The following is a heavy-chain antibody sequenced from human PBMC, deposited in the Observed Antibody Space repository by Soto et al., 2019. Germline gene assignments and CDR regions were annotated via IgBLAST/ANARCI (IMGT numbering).Heavy chain of an antibody. Sequence: PVKVSCRASGFTFTRSAVQWVRQASGQRLEWIGWIVVGSGHTFYAQKFQERVTMSRDMSTSTAYMERSSLTSEDTAVYYCAAAAGGYYYGMDVRGQATTVTVSS. CDR3: AAAAGGYYYGMDV. J-gene: IGHJ6*02. CDR1: GFTFTRSA. CDR2: IVVGSGHT. D-gene: IGHD1-26*01. V-gene: IGHV1-58*01.